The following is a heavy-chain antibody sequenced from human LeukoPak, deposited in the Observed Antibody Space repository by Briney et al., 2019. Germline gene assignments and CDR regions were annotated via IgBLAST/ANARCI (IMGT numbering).Heavy chain of an antibody. CDR2: ISSSSSYI. CDR1: GFTFSSYS. CDR3: ARGQDYYGAGAFDY. V-gene: IGHV3-21*01. Sequence: GGSLRLSSAASGFTFSSYSMNWVRQAPGKGLEWVSSISSSSSYIYYADSVKGRFTISRDNAKNSLYLQMNSLRAEDTAVYYCARGQDYYGAGAFDYWGQGTLVTVSS. D-gene: IGHD3-10*01. J-gene: IGHJ4*02.